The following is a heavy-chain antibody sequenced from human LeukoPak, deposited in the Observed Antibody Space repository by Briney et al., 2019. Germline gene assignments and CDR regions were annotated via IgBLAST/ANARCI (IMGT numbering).Heavy chain of an antibody. V-gene: IGHV4-59*01. J-gene: IGHJ3*02. Sequence: KASETLSLTCTVSGGSISSYYWSWIRQPPGKGLEWIGYIYYSGSTNYNPSLKSRVTIPVDTSKNQFSLKLSSVTAADTAVYYCAREGYCSSTSCYGDAFDIWGKGKMVTVFS. CDR1: GGSISSYY. D-gene: IGHD2-2*01. CDR2: IYYSGST. CDR3: AREGYCSSTSCYGDAFDI.